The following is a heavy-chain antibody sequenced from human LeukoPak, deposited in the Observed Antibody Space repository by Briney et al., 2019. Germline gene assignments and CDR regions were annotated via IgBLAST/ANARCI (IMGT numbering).Heavy chain of an antibody. Sequence: ASVKVSCKASGYTFTGYYMHWVRQAPGQGLEWMGWINPNSGGTNYAQKFQGRVTMTRDTSISTAYMELSRLRSDDTAVNYCARNRIAVAGAPYWGQGTLVTVSS. V-gene: IGHV1-2*02. CDR3: ARNRIAVAGAPY. J-gene: IGHJ4*02. D-gene: IGHD6-19*01. CDR1: GYTFTGYY. CDR2: INPNSGGT.